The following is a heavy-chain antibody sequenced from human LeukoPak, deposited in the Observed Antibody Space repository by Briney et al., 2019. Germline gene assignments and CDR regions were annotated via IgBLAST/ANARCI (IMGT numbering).Heavy chain of an antibody. CDR1: GLTFSSYG. V-gene: IGHV3-30*18. CDR2: ISYDGSNK. D-gene: IGHD1-26*01. Sequence: GGSLRLSCAASGLTFSSYGMHWVRQAPGKGLEWVAVISYDGSNKYYADSVKGRFTISRDNSKNTLYLQMNSLRTEDTAVYYCAKGPVGATDYYFDYWGQGTLVTVSS. CDR3: AKGPVGATDYYFDY. J-gene: IGHJ4*02.